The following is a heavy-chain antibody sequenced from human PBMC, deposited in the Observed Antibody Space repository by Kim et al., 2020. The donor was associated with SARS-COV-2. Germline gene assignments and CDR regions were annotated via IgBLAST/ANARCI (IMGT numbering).Heavy chain of an antibody. J-gene: IGHJ4*02. CDR1: GFTCSDYS. Sequence: GGSLRLSCAASGFTCSDYSMSWVRQAPGKGLEWISDISRSGATTHYADSVKGRFTIARDNAKNSLFLQMNSLRAEDTAVYYCARDRGWLRPSGYWGRGALVTVSS. D-gene: IGHD5-12*01. CDR3: ARDRGWLRPSGY. CDR2: ISRSGATT. V-gene: IGHV3-11*01.